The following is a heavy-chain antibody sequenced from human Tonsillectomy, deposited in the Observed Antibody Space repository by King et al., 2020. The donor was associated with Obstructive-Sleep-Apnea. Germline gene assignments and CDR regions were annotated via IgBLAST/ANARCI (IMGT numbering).Heavy chain of an antibody. Sequence: VQLQESGPGLVKPSETLSLTCTVSGGSISSYYWSWIRQPPGKGLEWIGYIYYSGSTNYNPSLKSRVTISVDTSKNQFSLKLSSVTAADTAVYYCARHGRELPTGVNWFDPWGQGTLVTVSS. D-gene: IGHD1-26*01. J-gene: IGHJ5*02. CDR1: GGSISSYY. CDR2: IYYSGST. V-gene: IGHV4-59*08. CDR3: ARHGRELPTGVNWFDP.